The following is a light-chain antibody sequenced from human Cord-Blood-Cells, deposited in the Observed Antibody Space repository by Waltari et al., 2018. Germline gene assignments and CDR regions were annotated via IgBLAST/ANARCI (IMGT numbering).Light chain of an antibody. CDR3: SSYTSSSTLV. J-gene: IGLJ3*02. CDR2: AVS. V-gene: IGLV2-14*01. Sequence: QSALSQAAAVSGSPGQSITIAGTVTSSYVGGYKHASWYQQHPGKPPNLMIYAVSKRPSGVSNRFSGSKSGNTASLTISGLQAEDEADYYCSSYTSSSTLVFGGGTKLTVL. CDR1: SSYVGGYKH.